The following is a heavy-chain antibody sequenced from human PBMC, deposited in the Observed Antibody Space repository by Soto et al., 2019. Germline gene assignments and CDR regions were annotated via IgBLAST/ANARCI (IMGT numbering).Heavy chain of an antibody. D-gene: IGHD6-19*01. CDR2: ISYDGSNK. CDR1: GNTFSSYA. V-gene: IGHV3-30-3*01. J-gene: IGHJ4*02. Sequence: QVQLVQSGAEVKKPGSSVKVSCKASGNTFSSYAMHWVRQAPGKGLEWVAVISYDGSNKYYADSVKGRFTISRDNSKNTLYLQMNSLRAEDTAVYYCATGYSSGWYYDYWGQGTLVTVSS. CDR3: ATGYSSGWYYDY.